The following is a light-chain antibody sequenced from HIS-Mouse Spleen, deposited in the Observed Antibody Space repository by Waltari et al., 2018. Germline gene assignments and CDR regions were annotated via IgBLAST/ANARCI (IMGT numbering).Light chain of an antibody. CDR3: QQFNSYPLT. V-gene: IGKV1-13*02. Sequence: AIHFTQSPSSLSASVGDRVTITCRASQGISSALAWYQQKPGKSPKLLIYDASSLESGVPSRFSGSGSRTDCTLTISSLQPEDFATYYCQQFNSYPLTFGGGTKVEIK. CDR2: DAS. J-gene: IGKJ4*01. CDR1: QGISSA.